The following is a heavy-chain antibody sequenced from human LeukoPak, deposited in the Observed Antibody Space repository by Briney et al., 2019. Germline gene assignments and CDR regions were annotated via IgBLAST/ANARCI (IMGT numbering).Heavy chain of an antibody. CDR2: ISGDASTT. V-gene: IGHV3-23*01. CDR3: ARSGGLIRADY. Sequence: PGGSLRLSCTASGFTFSNYAMSWVRQAPGKGLEWVSAISGDASTTFYADSVKGRFTVPRDNSKNTVYVQMASLRAEDTATYYCARSGGLIRADYWGQGTLVTVSS. CDR1: GFTFSNYA. J-gene: IGHJ4*02. D-gene: IGHD3-16*02.